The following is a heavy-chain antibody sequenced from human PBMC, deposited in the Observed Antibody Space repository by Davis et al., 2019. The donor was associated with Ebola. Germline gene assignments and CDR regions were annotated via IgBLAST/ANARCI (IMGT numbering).Heavy chain of an antibody. V-gene: IGHV1-69*13. CDR1: GGTFSSYA. D-gene: IGHD2-2*01. CDR2: IIPIFGTA. J-gene: IGHJ5*02. CDR3: ARVGLDIVVVPAATPGYWFDP. Sequence: SVKVSCKASGGTFSSYAISWVRQAPGQGLEWMGGIIPIFGTANYAQKFQGRVTITADESTSTAYMELSSLRSEDTAMYYCARVGLDIVVVPAATPGYWFDPWGQGTLVTVSS.